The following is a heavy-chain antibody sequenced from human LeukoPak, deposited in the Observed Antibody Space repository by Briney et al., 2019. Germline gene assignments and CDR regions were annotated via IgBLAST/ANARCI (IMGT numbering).Heavy chain of an antibody. D-gene: IGHD1-26*01. CDR2: IYTSGST. Sequence: PSETLSLTCTVSGGSISSGSYYWSWIRQPAGKGLEWIGRIYTSGSTNYNPSLKSRVTISVDTSENQFSLKLSSVTAADTAVYYCARGGVGASNCWGQGTLVTVSS. CDR3: ARGGVGASNC. CDR1: GGSISSGSYY. J-gene: IGHJ4*02. V-gene: IGHV4-61*02.